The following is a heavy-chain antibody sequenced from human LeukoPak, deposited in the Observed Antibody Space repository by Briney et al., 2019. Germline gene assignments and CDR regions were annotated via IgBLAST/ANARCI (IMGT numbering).Heavy chain of an antibody. D-gene: IGHD3-22*01. J-gene: IGHJ4*02. CDR1: GGSIGSYY. CDR2: IYYSGST. V-gene: IGHV4-59*01. Sequence: SETLSLTCTVSGGSIGSYYWSWIRQPPGKGLEWIGYIYYSGSTNYNPSLKSRVTISVDTSKNQFSLKLSSVTAADTAAYYCARSRGGYYDSSGYYPDYWGQGTLVTVSS. CDR3: ARSRGGYYDSSGYYPDY.